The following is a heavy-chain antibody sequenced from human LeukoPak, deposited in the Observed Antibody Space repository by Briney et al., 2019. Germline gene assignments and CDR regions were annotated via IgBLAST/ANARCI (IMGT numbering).Heavy chain of an antibody. CDR1: GGSINNYY. V-gene: IGHV4-4*07. D-gene: IGHD6-6*01. CDR2: ISTSGST. CDR3: ARVTYRSSSMSLDGFDI. J-gene: IGHJ3*02. Sequence: SETLSLTCTVSGGSINNYYWSWIRQPAGRGLEWIGRISTSGSTNYNPALRSRVTMSVDTSKNQFSLKLSSVTAADTAVYYCARVTYRSSSMSLDGFDIWGQGTMVTVSS.